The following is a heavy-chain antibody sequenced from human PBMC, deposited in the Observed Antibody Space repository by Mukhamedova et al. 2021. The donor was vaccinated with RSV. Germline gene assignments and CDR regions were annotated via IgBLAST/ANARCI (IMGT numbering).Heavy chain of an antibody. V-gene: IGHV3-53*05. J-gene: IGHJ4*02. Sequence: GLEWVSVIYSGGSTYYADSVKGRFTISRDNSKNMLYLQMNSLRAEDTAVYYCARDGHDYVDYWGQGTLVTVSS. CDR3: ARDGHDYVDY. CDR2: IYSGGST.